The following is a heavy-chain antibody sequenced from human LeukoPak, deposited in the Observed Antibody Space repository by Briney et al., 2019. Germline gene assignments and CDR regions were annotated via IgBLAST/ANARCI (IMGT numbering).Heavy chain of an antibody. V-gene: IGHV1-18*01. Sequence: GASVKVSCKASGFTFTNYGFSWVRQAPGQGLEWVGWISAYNGNTNYAEKFQGRSTMTTDTSTSTAYMELRSLRADDTAVYYCARGGLSSRIDYWGQGTLVTVSS. CDR3: ARGGLSSRIDY. J-gene: IGHJ4*02. D-gene: IGHD2-2*01. CDR2: ISAYNGNT. CDR1: GFTFTNYG.